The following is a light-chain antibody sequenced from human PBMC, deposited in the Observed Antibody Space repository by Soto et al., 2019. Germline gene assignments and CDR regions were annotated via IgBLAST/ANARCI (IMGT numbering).Light chain of an antibody. CDR3: LQDYNFPYT. Sequence: AIPMTQSPSSLSASVGDRVTITCRASQGIRTDLSWYQQKPGKAPNLLIFTASTLQSGVPSRFSGSGSGTDFTLTISSLQPEDFATYYCLQDYNFPYTFGQGTKLEIK. CDR2: TAS. V-gene: IGKV1-6*01. J-gene: IGKJ2*01. CDR1: QGIRTD.